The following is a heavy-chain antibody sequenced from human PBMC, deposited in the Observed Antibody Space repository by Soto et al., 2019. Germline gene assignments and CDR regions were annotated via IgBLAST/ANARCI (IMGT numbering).Heavy chain of an antibody. CDR1: VGSGSGYY. CDR2: INHSGST. Sequence: SEALSVTGAVYVGSGSGYYWSWIRQPPGKGLEWIGEINHSGSTNYNPSLKSRVTISVDTSKNQFSLKLSSVTAADTAVYYCARTNPPRMIAAAGTIDYWGQGTLVTVSS. V-gene: IGHV4-34*01. D-gene: IGHD6-13*01. J-gene: IGHJ4*02. CDR3: ARTNPPRMIAAAGTIDY.